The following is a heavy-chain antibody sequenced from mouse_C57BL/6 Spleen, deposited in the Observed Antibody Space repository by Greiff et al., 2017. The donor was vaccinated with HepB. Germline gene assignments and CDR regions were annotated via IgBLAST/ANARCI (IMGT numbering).Heavy chain of an antibody. Sequence: VQLQQSGAELVKPGASVKLSCKASGYTFTSYWMQWVKQRPGQGLEWIGEIDPSDSYTNYNQKFKGKATLTVDTSSSTAYMQLSSLTSGDSAVYYCARSWGYPAWFAYWGQGTLVTVSA. V-gene: IGHV1-50*01. CDR1: GYTFTSYW. CDR3: ARSWGYPAWFAY. J-gene: IGHJ3*01. CDR2: IDPSDSYT. D-gene: IGHD2-2*01.